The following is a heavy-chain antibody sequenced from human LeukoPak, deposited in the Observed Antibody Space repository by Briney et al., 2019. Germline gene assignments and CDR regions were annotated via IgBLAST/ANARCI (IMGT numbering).Heavy chain of an antibody. J-gene: IGHJ4*02. D-gene: IGHD2/OR15-2a*01. CDR1: GASFTNSA. V-gene: IGHV1-69*06. CDR2: ILPIFGTA. CDR3: TRGKGFLGQFDF. Sequence: ASGKVSCKASGASFTNSAISWGRQAPGQGPEWRGRILPIFGTAEYAERLQVRLTLTPDTSTTTAYIELSSLKIGDTTMQFCTRGKGFLGQFDFWGQGTLVTASS.